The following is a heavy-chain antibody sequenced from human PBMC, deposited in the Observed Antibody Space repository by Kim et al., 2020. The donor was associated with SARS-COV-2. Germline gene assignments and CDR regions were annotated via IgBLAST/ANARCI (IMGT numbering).Heavy chain of an antibody. CDR2: IYPGDSDT. J-gene: IGHJ6*02. CDR3: ARHLGAERVWWRANYYYYGMDV. V-gene: IGHV5-51*01. Sequence: GASLKISCKGSGYSFTSYWIGWVRQMPGKGLEWMGIIYPGDSDTRYSPSFQGQVTISADKSISTAYLQWSSLKASDTAMYYCARHLGAERVWWRANYYYYGMDVWGQGTTVTVSS. D-gene: IGHD3-16*01. CDR1: GYSFTSYW.